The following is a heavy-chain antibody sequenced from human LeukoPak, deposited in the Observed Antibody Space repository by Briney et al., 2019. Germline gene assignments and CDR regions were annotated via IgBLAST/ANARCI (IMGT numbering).Heavy chain of an antibody. CDR1: GYSISSGYY. J-gene: IGHJ4*02. CDR3: ARVAIGDY. CDR2: IYHSGST. D-gene: IGHD2-2*02. Sequence: SETLSLTCTVSGYSISSGYYWGWIRQPPGRGLEWIGSIYHSGSTNFNPSLKSRVTISVDTSKNQFSLRLSSVTAADTAVYYCARVAIGDYWGQGALVTVSS. V-gene: IGHV4-38-2*02.